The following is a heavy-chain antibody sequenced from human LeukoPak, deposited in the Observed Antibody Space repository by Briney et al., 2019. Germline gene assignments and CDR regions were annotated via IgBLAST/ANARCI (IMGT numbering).Heavy chain of an antibody. Sequence: ASVKVSCKASGGTFSSYAISWVRQAPGQGLEWMGGIIPIFGTANYAQKFQGRVTITTDESTSTAYMELSSLRSEDTAVYYCARDIAVTTGMDVWGKGTTVTVSS. D-gene: IGHD3-22*01. CDR2: IIPIFGTA. CDR1: GGTFSSYA. J-gene: IGHJ6*03. V-gene: IGHV1-69*05. CDR3: ARDIAVTTGMDV.